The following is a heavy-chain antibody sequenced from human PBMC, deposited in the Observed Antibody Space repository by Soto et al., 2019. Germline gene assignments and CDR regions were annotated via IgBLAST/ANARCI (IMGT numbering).Heavy chain of an antibody. CDR3: ARDVSALDV. J-gene: IGHJ4*02. Sequence: PGGSLRLCCATSGVTFSNYWMSWVRQAPGKGLEWVAYIKKDGTTKDYVDSVRGRFTVSRDNAKNSLYLQMNSLRAEDTAVYYCARDVSALDVWGQGTLVTVSS. CDR2: IKKDGTTK. V-gene: IGHV3-7*01. CDR1: GVTFSNYW.